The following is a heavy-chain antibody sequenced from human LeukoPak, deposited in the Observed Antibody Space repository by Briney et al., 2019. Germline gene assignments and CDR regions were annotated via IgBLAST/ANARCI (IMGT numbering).Heavy chain of an antibody. Sequence: PGGSLRLSCAASGFTFSSCAMSWVRQAPGKGLEWVSYISSGGITYYSESVRGRFTLSRDNAKNSLYLQMNSLRAEDTAVYYCARETADCGGDCYDYWGQGTLVTVSS. CDR1: GFTFSSCA. V-gene: IGHV3-48*03. D-gene: IGHD2-21*02. CDR3: ARETADCGGDCYDY. CDR2: ISSGGIT. J-gene: IGHJ4*02.